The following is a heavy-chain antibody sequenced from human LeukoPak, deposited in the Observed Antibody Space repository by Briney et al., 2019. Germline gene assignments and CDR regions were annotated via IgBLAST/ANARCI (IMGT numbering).Heavy chain of an antibody. Sequence: PSETLSLTCTVSGYSISSGYYWGWIRQPPGKGLEWIGRIYTSGSTNYNPSLKSRVTISVDTSKNQFSLKLSSVTAADTAVYYCARDCGNWGPTSTSCYTKEGAFDIWGQGTMVTVSS. CDR1: GYSISSGYY. CDR3: ARDCGNWGPTSTSCYTKEGAFDI. D-gene: IGHD2-2*02. J-gene: IGHJ3*02. V-gene: IGHV4-38-2*02. CDR2: IYTSGST.